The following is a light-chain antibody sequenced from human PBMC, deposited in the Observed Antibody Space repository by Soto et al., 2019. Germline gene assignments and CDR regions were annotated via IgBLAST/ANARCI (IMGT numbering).Light chain of an antibody. CDR1: QSVSSN. CDR2: GAS. J-gene: IGKJ1*01. CDR3: QQYNNWPRT. Sequence: EIVMTQSPATLSVSPGERATLSCRASQSVSSNLAWYQQKPGQAPRLLICGASTRATGIPVRFSGSGSGTEFTLTISSLQSEDFAVYYCQQYNNWPRTFGQGTKV. V-gene: IGKV3-15*01.